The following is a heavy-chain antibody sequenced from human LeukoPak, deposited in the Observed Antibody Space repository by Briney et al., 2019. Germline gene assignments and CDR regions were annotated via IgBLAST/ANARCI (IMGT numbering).Heavy chain of an antibody. CDR1: GGSFSGYY. V-gene: IGHV4-34*01. Sequence: SETLSLTCAVYGGSFSGYYWSWIRQPPGKGLEWIGEINHSGSTNYNTSLKSRVTISVNTSKNQFSLKLSSVTAADTAVYYCARAHRSGWYGWFDPWGQGTLVTVSS. J-gene: IGHJ5*02. CDR2: INHSGST. CDR3: ARAHRSGWYGWFDP. D-gene: IGHD6-19*01.